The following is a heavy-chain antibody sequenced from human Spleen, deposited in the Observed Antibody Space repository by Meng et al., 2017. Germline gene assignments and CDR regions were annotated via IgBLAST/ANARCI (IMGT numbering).Heavy chain of an antibody. CDR1: GYTLSSDC. CDR3: ATRGNPYLNC. V-gene: IGHV1-18*01. Sequence: QVELVQSGCDVEEPGASVTFSCDASGYTLSSDCVSWVRQAPGQGLEWLGWINVYNGKTDYALKFQDRVTMTTDTFTNTAYMELRSLRSDDTAVYYCATRGNPYLNCWGQGTLVTVSS. J-gene: IGHJ4*02. CDR2: INVYNGKT.